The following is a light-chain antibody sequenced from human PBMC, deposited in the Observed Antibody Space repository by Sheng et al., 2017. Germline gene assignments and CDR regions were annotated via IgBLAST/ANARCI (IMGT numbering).Light chain of an antibody. Sequence: QSVLTQPPSVSAAPRQKVTISCSGSGSNIGNNYVSWYQHLPGTAPKLLIYENDKRPSGIPDRFSGSSSGTSATLGITGLQTGDEADYYCGTWDSSLSAVVFGGGTKLTVL. CDR2: END. CDR3: GTWDSSLSAVV. V-gene: IGLV1-51*02. J-gene: IGLJ2*01. CDR1: GSNIGNNY.